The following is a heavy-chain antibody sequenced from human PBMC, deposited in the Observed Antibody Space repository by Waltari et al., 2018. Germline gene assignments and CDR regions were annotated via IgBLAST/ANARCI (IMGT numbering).Heavy chain of an antibody. CDR3: AKAEYYYDSSGCPDCSYYYGMDV. J-gene: IGHJ6*02. Sequence: EVQLLESGGGLVQPGGSLRLSCAASGFTFSSYAMSWVRQAPGQGLELVSAISGSGGSTYYADSVKGRFTISRDNSKNTLYLQMNSLRAEDTAVYYCAKAEYYYDSSGCPDCSYYYGMDVWGQGTTVTVSS. CDR2: ISGSGGST. CDR1: GFTFSSYA. V-gene: IGHV3-23*01. D-gene: IGHD3-22*01.